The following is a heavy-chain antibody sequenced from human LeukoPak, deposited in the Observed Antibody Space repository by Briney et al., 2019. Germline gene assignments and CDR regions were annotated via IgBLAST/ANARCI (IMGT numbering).Heavy chain of an antibody. CDR2: INDDGSRT. CDR1: GFPFSANW. D-gene: IGHD5-24*01. J-gene: IGHJ6*02. Sequence: GGSLRLSCAASGFPFSANWMHWVRQAPEKGLVWVSRINDDGSRTYYADSVEGRFTISRDNAKNTLYLQMNSLRAEDTAVYYCATPGRPSPTNSFYSYGMDVWGPGTTVTVSS. V-gene: IGHV3-74*01. CDR3: ATPGRPSPTNSFYSYGMDV.